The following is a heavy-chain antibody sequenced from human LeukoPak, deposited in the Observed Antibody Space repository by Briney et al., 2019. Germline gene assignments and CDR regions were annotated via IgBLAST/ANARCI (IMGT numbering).Heavy chain of an antibody. V-gene: IGHV1-69*06. CDR3: ARENCSSTSCWFDP. D-gene: IGHD2-2*01. CDR2: IIPIFGTA. J-gene: IGHJ5*02. CDR1: GGTFSSYA. Sequence: SVKVSCKASGGTFSSYAISWVRQAPGQGLEWMGGIIPIFGTANYAQKFQGRVTITADKSTSTAYMELSSLRSKDTAVYYCARENCSSTSCWFDPWGQGTLVTVSS.